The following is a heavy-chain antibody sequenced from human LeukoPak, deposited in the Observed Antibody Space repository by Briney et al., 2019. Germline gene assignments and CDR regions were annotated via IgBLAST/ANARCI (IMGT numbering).Heavy chain of an antibody. Sequence: SETLSLTCTVSGGSISISSYYWGWIRQPPGKGLEWIGSIHYGGSTHYNPSLKSRVTISVDTSKNQFSLNLSSVTAADTAVYYCARGGKYYDILTGYYAPSYFDYWGQGTLVTVSS. D-gene: IGHD3-9*01. CDR1: GGSISISSYY. J-gene: IGHJ4*02. V-gene: IGHV4-39*07. CDR2: IHYGGST. CDR3: ARGGKYYDILTGYYAPSYFDY.